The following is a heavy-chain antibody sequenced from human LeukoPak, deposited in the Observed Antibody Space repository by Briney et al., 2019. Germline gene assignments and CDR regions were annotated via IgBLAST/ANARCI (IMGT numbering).Heavy chain of an antibody. Sequence: SQTLSLTCTVSGGSISSGGYYWSWIRQHPGKDLEWIGYIYYSGSTYYNPSLKSRVTISVDTSKNQFSLKLSSVTAADTAVYYCARDGSGSYYRDAFDIWGQGTMVTVSS. CDR3: ARDGSGSYYRDAFDI. J-gene: IGHJ3*02. CDR1: GGSISSGGYY. V-gene: IGHV4-31*03. D-gene: IGHD3-10*01. CDR2: IYYSGST.